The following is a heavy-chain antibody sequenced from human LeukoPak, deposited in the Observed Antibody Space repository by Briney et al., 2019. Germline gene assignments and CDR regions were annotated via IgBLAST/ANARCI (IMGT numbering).Heavy chain of an antibody. CDR2: ISHSGNT. D-gene: IGHD5-18*01. CDR3: ARRELSYGYGFDY. CDR1: GSSITTDYY. J-gene: IGHJ4*02. Sequence: PSETLSLTCAVSGSSITTDYYWAWIRQPPGQGLEWIGSISHSGNTRYNPSLKSRVTISVDTSKNQFSLKLASVTAADTAVYYCARRELSYGYGFDYWGQGTLVTVSS. V-gene: IGHV4-38-2*01.